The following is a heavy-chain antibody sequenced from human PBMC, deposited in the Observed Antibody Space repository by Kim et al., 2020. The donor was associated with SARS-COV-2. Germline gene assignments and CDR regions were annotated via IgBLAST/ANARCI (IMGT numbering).Heavy chain of an antibody. D-gene: IGHD3-22*01. V-gene: IGHV1-69*04. CDR1: GGTFSSYA. Sequence: SVKVSCKASGGTFSSYAISWVRQAPGQGLEWMGRIIPILGIANYAQKFQGRVTITADKSTSTAYMELSSLRSEDTAVYYCARDSIYYYDSSGYYGSPPDYWGQGTLVTVSS. CDR2: IIPILGIA. J-gene: IGHJ4*02. CDR3: ARDSIYYYDSSGYYGSPPDY.